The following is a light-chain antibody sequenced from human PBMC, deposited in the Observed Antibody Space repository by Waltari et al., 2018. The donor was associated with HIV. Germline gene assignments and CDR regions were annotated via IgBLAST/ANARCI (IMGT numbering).Light chain of an antibody. J-gene: IGLJ3*02. CDR3: SAYAGSNNRWV. Sequence: QSALTQPPSASGSPGQSVTISCTGTSSDVGGYNYVSWYQHHPGKAPNLMIYEVSKRPSGVPDRCSGSKSGSTASLTVSGLQAEDEADYYCSAYAGSNNRWVFGGGTKLTAL. CDR2: EVS. V-gene: IGLV2-8*01. CDR1: SSDVGGYNY.